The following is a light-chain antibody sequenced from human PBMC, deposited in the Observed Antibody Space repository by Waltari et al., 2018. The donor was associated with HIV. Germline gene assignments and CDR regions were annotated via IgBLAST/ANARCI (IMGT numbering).Light chain of an antibody. CDR1: KLGGKY. CDR3: QAWDSATGV. CDR2: QDN. V-gene: IGLV3-1*01. Sequence: SYELTQPPSVSVSPGQTASITCSGNKLGGKYASWYQQKPGQSPVLVIYQDNKRPSGIPKRFSGSNSGNTATLTISGTQTMEEADYYCQAWDSATGVFGGGTNLTVL. J-gene: IGLJ2*01.